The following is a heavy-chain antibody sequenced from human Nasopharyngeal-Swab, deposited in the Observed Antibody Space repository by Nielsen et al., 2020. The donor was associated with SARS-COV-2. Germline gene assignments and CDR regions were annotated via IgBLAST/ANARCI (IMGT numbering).Heavy chain of an antibody. V-gene: IGHV4-39*02. D-gene: IGHD3-3*01. Sequence: GSLRLSCTVSGGSITSSRHRWGWIRQPPGKGLQWIGQILVNRYTEYHPTVRGRITVYEDTSENYFSLRLSSVTAADTAVYYCARLYPFGSEDKWGQGTLVTVSS. CDR2: ILVNRYT. CDR3: ARLYPFGSEDK. J-gene: IGHJ4*02. CDR1: GGSITSSRHR.